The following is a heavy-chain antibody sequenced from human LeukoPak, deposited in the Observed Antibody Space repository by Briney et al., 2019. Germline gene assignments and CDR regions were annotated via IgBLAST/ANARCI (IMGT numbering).Heavy chain of an antibody. CDR1: GGSISSGGYY. CDR2: IYYSGST. D-gene: IGHD3-10*01. Sequence: SQTLSLTCTVSGGSISSGGYYWSWIRQHPGKGLEWIGYIYYSGSTYYNPSLKSRVTISVDTSKNQFSLKLSSVTAADTAVYYCARDKKDGFGELSYYYYGMDVWGQGTTVTVSS. CDR3: ARDKKDGFGELSYYYYGMDV. V-gene: IGHV4-31*03. J-gene: IGHJ6*02.